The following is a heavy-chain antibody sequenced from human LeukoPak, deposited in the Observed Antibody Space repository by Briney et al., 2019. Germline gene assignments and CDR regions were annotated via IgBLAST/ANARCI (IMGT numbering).Heavy chain of an antibody. Sequence: GGSLRLSCAASGFTFSSFSMNWVRQAPGKGLEWVSSISSSSSYIYYADSVKGRFTISRDNAKNSLYLQMNSLRAEDTAVYYCARDPYSGSYGNYYYYFMDVWGKGTTVTISS. CDR2: ISSSSSYI. CDR3: ARDPYSGSYGNYYYYFMDV. J-gene: IGHJ6*03. D-gene: IGHD1-26*01. CDR1: GFTFSSFS. V-gene: IGHV3-21*01.